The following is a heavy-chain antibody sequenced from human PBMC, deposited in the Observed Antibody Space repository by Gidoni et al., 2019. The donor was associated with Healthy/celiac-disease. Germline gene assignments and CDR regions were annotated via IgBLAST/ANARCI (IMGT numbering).Heavy chain of an antibody. CDR3: AKDYYDSSGYYQVSRAAFDI. Sequence: EVQLVESGGGLVQPGGSMRLSCAASGCTFSSYAMSWVRQAPGKGREWVSAISCSGGSPYYADSVKGRFTISRDNSKNTLYLQMNSLRAEDTAVYYCAKDYYDSSGYYQVSRAAFDIWGQGTMVTVSS. D-gene: IGHD3-22*01. CDR1: GCTFSSYA. J-gene: IGHJ3*02. V-gene: IGHV3-23*04. CDR2: ISCSGGSP.